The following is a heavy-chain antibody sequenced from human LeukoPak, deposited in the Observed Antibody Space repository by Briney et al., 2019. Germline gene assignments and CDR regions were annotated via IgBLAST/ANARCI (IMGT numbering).Heavy chain of an antibody. CDR1: GYTFTGYY. D-gene: IGHD6-19*01. CDR3: ARDSGWHNWFDP. CDR2: INPNSGGT. V-gene: IGHV1-2*02. Sequence: ASVKVSCKASGYTFTGYYMHWVRQAPGQGLEWRGWINPNSGGTNYAQKFQGRVTMTRETSISTAYMELSRLRSDDTAVYYCARDSGWHNWFDPWGQGTLVTVSS. J-gene: IGHJ5*02.